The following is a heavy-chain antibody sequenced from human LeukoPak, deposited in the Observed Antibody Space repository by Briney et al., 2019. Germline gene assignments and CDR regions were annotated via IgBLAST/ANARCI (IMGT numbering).Heavy chain of an antibody. D-gene: IGHD4-17*01. CDR1: GDSVSSNSAA. CDR3: ARGRVTTIANYYYYYIDV. CDR2: TYYRSKWYN. V-gene: IGHV6-1*01. Sequence: SQTLSLTCAISGDSVSSNSAAWTWIRQSPSRGLEWLGRTYYRSKWYNDYEISVQSRITINPDTSKNQFSLQLNSVTPEDTAVYYCARGRVTTIANYYYYYIDVWGKGTTVTVSS. J-gene: IGHJ6*03.